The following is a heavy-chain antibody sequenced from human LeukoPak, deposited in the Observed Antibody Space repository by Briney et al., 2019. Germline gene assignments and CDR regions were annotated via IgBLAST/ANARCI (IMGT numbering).Heavy chain of an antibody. J-gene: IGHJ6*02. Sequence: PGGSLRLSCAASGFTFSSYSMHWVRQAPGKGLEWVAVISYDGSNKYYADSVKGRFTISRDNSKNTLYLQMNSLRAEDTAVYYCARDKGSVTEGGYSSGWYIVYGMDVWGQGTTVTVSS. CDR1: GFTFSSYS. CDR3: ARDKGSVTEGGYSSGWYIVYGMDV. D-gene: IGHD6-19*01. CDR2: ISYDGSNK. V-gene: IGHV3-30*01.